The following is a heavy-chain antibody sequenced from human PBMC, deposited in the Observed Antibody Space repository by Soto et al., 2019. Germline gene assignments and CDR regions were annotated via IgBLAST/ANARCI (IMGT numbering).Heavy chain of an antibody. Sequence: QVQLVQSGAEVKKPGASVKVSCKASGYTFTKYGISWVRQAPGQGLEWMGWISAYNGYTHYAQRLQGRVTMTTDTSTSAAYMELRSLRSDDTAVYFCARVRVVVVPADTIPDAFDIWGQGTMVTVFS. J-gene: IGHJ3*02. V-gene: IGHV1-18*01. CDR3: ARVRVVVVPADTIPDAFDI. CDR2: ISAYNGYT. CDR1: GYTFTKYG. D-gene: IGHD2-2*01.